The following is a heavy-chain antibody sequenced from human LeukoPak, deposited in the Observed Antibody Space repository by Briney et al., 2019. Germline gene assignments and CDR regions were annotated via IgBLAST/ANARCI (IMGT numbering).Heavy chain of an antibody. J-gene: IGHJ4*02. V-gene: IGHV3-48*04. Sequence: HPGGSLRLSCAASGFTFSSYSMNWVRQAPGKGLEWVSYISSSSSTIYYADSVKGRFTISRDNAKNSLYLQMNSLRAEDTAVYYCARRGYCSTTSCSAPLDYWGQGTLVAVSS. CDR1: GFTFSSYS. CDR2: ISSSSSTI. CDR3: ARRGYCSTTSCSAPLDY. D-gene: IGHD2-2*01.